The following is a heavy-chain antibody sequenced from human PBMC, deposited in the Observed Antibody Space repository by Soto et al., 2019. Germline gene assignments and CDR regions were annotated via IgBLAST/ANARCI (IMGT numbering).Heavy chain of an antibody. CDR2: IWYDGSNK. V-gene: IGHV3-33*01. CDR1: GFTFSSYG. Sequence: QVQLVESGGGVVQPGRSLRLSCAASGFTFSSYGMHWVRQAPGKGLEWVAVIWYDGSNKYYADSVKGRFTISRDNSKNTLYLQMNSLRAEDTAVYYWARDFSIAAAGTGWFDPWGQGTQVTVSS. J-gene: IGHJ5*02. D-gene: IGHD6-13*01. CDR3: ARDFSIAAAGTGWFDP.